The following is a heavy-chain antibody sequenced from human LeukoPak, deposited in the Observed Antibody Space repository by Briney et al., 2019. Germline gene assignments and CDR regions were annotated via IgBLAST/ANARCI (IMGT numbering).Heavy chain of an antibody. CDR3: ARDRWFDL. Sequence: GGSLRLSCGASGFSFSSYEMNWVRQAPGKGLEWVSHISSSGDSIYYADSVKGRFIISRDNVKNSLYLQMNSLRAEDTAVYYCARDRWFDLWGQGTLVTVSS. J-gene: IGHJ5*02. CDR2: ISSSGDSI. CDR1: GFSFSSYE. V-gene: IGHV3-48*03.